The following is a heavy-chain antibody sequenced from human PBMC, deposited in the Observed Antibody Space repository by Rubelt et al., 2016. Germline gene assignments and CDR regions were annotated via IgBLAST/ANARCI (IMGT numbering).Heavy chain of an antibody. J-gene: IGHJ6*03. CDR2: INHSGST. V-gene: IGHV4-34*01. Sequence: QVQLQQWGAGLLKPSETLSLTCAVYGGSFSGYYWSWIRQPPGKGLEWIGEINHSGSTNYNPSLRRRVPISVDTSKNQFSLKLSSVTAADTAVYYCARLLVTMVRGVYYMDVWGKGTTVTVSS. CDR3: ARLLVTMVRGVYYMDV. CDR1: GGSFSGYY. D-gene: IGHD3-10*01.